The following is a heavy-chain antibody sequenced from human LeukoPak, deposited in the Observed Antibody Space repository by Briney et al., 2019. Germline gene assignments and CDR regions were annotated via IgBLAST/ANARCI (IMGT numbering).Heavy chain of an antibody. CDR2: ITGSGGRT. CDR3: AKATSVTTLFDY. J-gene: IGHJ4*02. Sequence: PGGSLRLSCAASGFSFSTYNMNWVRQAPGQRLEWVSGITGSGGRTYYADSVKGRFTISRDNSKNTLYLQMNSLRVEDTAVYYCAKATSVTTLFDYWGQGTLVTVSS. D-gene: IGHD4-17*01. V-gene: IGHV3-23*01. CDR1: GFSFSTYN.